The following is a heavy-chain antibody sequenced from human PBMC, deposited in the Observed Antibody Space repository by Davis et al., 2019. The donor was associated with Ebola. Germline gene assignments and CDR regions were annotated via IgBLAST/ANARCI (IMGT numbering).Heavy chain of an antibody. V-gene: IGHV5-51*01. CDR1: GYYFTTYW. J-gene: IGHJ4*02. CDR3: AKSSVPAAIRAPFDN. Sequence: GESLKISCKGSGYYFTTYWIGWVRQMPGKALEWMGIIYPGDSDTRYGPSFQGQVTISADKSINTAYLQWSSLKASDTAMYFCAKSSVPAAIRAPFDNWGQGSLVTVSS. CDR2: IYPGDSDT. D-gene: IGHD2-2*02.